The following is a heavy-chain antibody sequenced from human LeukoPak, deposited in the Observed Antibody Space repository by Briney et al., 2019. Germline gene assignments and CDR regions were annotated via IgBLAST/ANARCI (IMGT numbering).Heavy chain of an antibody. V-gene: IGHV3-74*01. CDR1: GFTFNTYW. CDR3: VRDSPSGFFDL. Sequence: GGSLRLSCAASGFTFNTYWMHWVRQAPGKGLVWVSPINPDGTVTTCADSVKGRFTISSDNAKNTLYLQMNSLKAEDTAVYYCVRDSPSGFFDLWGRGTLVTVSS. J-gene: IGHJ2*01. D-gene: IGHD6-19*01. CDR2: INPDGTVT.